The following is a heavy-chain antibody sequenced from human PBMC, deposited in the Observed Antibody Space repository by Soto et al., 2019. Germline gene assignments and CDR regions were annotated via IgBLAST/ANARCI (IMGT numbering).Heavy chain of an antibody. CDR1: DYTFSSYG. J-gene: IGHJ4*02. Sequence: VLLVESGAEVKKPGASVKVSCKASDYTFSSYGISWVRQAPGQGLEWMGWINSYNYKTNFAQKFQGRVTMTTDTPTSTAYMELRSLTSDDTAVYYCARRQGYNYGYYFDYWGQGTLVTVSS. V-gene: IGHV1-18*01. D-gene: IGHD5-18*01. CDR2: INSYNYKT. CDR3: ARRQGYNYGYYFDY.